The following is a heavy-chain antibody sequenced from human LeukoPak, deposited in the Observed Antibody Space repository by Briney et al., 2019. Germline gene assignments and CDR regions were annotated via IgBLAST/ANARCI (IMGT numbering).Heavy chain of an antibody. D-gene: IGHD4-11*01. CDR2: ISYDGSNK. Sequence: PGGSLRLSCAASGFTFSSYAMHWVRQAPGKGLEWVAVISYDGSNKYYADSVKSRFTISRDNSKNTLYLQMNSLRAEDTAVYYCARGALTTENYFDYWGQGTLVTVSS. CDR3: ARGALTTENYFDY. V-gene: IGHV3-30*04. CDR1: GFTFSSYA. J-gene: IGHJ4*02.